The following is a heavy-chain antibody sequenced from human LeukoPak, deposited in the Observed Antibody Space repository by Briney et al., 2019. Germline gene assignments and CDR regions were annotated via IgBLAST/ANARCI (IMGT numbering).Heavy chain of an antibody. CDR3: ARDYRWEPPLLLDY. CDR2: ISHSGST. Sequence: PSETLSLTCAVYGGSFSGYSWSWIRQPPGKGLEWIGEISHSGSTNYNPSLKSRVTISVDTSSNQFSLELRSVTAADTAVYYCARDYRWEPPLLLDYWGQGTLVTVSS. J-gene: IGHJ4*02. V-gene: IGHV4-34*01. CDR1: GGSFSGYS. D-gene: IGHD1-26*01.